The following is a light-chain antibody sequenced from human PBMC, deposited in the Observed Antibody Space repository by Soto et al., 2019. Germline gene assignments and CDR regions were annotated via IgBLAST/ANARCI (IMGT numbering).Light chain of an antibody. Sequence: IVVTQSPCTLSLSPGERATLSCRASQSVSSSYLAWYQQKPGQAPRLLIYGASSRAAGIPDRFSGSGSGTDFTLTISRLEPEDFAVYYCQQYGSSITFGQGTRLEIK. J-gene: IGKJ5*01. CDR1: QSVSSSY. V-gene: IGKV3-20*01. CDR3: QQYGSSIT. CDR2: GAS.